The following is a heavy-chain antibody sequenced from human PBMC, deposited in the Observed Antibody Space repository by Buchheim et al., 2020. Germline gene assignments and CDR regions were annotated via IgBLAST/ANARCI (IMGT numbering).Heavy chain of an antibody. CDR3: ARERGGYNWNYEIYYYYGMDV. CDR1: GFTFSSYG. Sequence: QVQLVESGGGVVQPGRSLRLSCAASGFTFSSYGMHWVRQAPGKGLEWVAVIWYDGSNKYYADSVKGRFTISRDNSKNTLYLQMNSLRAEDTAVYYCARERGGYNWNYEIYYYYGMDVWGQGTT. D-gene: IGHD1-7*01. J-gene: IGHJ6*02. CDR2: IWYDGSNK. V-gene: IGHV3-33*01.